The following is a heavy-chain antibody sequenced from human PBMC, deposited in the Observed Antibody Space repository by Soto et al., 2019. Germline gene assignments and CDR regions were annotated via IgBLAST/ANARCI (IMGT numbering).Heavy chain of an antibody. Sequence: QVQLQESGPGLVKPSETLSLTCTVSGGSTHSYYWAWIRQPPGKGLEWMGYVYYNGDTNYNPFLKSLVTISVDASKNQFSLKLTSVTAAETAFYYCASGHGDGGSSFDFWGQGTLVTVSS. J-gene: IGHJ4*02. V-gene: IGHV4-59*01. CDR3: ASGHGDGGSSFDF. D-gene: IGHD2-15*01. CDR2: VYYNGDT. CDR1: GGSTHSYY.